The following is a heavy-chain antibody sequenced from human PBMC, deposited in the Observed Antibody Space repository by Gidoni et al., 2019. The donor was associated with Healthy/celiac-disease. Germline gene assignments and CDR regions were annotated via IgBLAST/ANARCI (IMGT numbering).Heavy chain of an antibody. CDR3: AKDQSTGVLWNALDY. Sequence: QVQLVESGEGVVQPGGSLRLSCAASGFPYSGYGRHWVRQAPDKGLEGVAVISYDGSNKYYADSVKGRFTISRDNSKNTLYLQMNSLRAEDTAVYYCAKDQSTGVLWNALDYWGQGTLVTVSS. CDR1: GFPYSGYG. J-gene: IGHJ4*02. D-gene: IGHD2-21*01. V-gene: IGHV3-30*18. CDR2: ISYDGSNK.